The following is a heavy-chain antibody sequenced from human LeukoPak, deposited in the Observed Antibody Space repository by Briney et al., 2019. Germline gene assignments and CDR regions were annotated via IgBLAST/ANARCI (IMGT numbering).Heavy chain of an antibody. CDR2: ISAYNGNT. J-gene: IGHJ3*02. CDR3: ARGGDMRVVGAFDI. Sequence: GASVTVSCKASGYTFTRYGINWVRQAPGQGLEWMGWISAYNGNTNYAQKLQGRVTMTRDTSTSTVYMELRSLRSDDTALYYCARGGDMRVVGAFDIWGQGTMVTVSS. D-gene: IGHD3-22*01. V-gene: IGHV1-18*01. CDR1: GYTFTRYG.